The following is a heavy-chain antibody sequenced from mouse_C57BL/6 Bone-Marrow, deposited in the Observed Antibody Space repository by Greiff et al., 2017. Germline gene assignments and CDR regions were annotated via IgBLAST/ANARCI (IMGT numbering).Heavy chain of an antibody. CDR3: ARGGNYGGYYFDY. CDR2: FHPYNDDT. V-gene: IGHV1-47*01. D-gene: IGHD2-1*01. CDR1: GYTFTTYP. J-gene: IGHJ2*01. Sequence: VQVVESGAELVKPGASVKMSCKASGYTFTTYPIEWMKQNHGKSLEWIGNFHPYNDDTKYNEKFKGKATLTVEKSSSTVYLELSRLTSDDSAVYYCARGGNYGGYYFDYGGQGTTLTVSS.